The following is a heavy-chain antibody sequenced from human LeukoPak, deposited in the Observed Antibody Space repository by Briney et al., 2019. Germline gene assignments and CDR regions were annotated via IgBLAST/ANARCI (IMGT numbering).Heavy chain of an antibody. J-gene: IGHJ3*02. CDR3: ARWGTSDAFDI. Sequence: PGGSLRLSCAASGFTVVSNYMSWVRQAPGKGLKWVSTIYSDGSTYYADSVKGGFVISRDSSKNTVFLQMNSLRVEDTAVYYCARWGTSDAFDIWGQGTMVSVSS. D-gene: IGHD3-16*01. CDR1: GFTVVSNY. V-gene: IGHV3-66*01. CDR2: IYSDGST.